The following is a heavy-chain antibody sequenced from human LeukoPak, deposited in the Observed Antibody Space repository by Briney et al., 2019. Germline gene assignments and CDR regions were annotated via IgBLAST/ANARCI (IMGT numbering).Heavy chain of an antibody. CDR1: GFIVSSNY. J-gene: IGHJ6*02. D-gene: IGHD5-18*01. CDR3: AREGGDVDTAMEGPYYYYGMDV. CDR2: IYSGGST. V-gene: IGHV3-53*01. Sequence: GGSLRLSCAASGFIVSSNYMSWVRQAPGKGLEWVSVIYSGGSTYYADSVKGRFTISRDNSKNTLYLQMNSLRAEDTAVYYCAREGGDVDTAMEGPYYYYGMDVWGQGTTVTVSS.